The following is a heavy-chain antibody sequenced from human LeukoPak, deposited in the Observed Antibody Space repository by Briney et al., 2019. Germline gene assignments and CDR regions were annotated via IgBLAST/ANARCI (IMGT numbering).Heavy chain of an antibody. J-gene: IGHJ4*02. D-gene: IGHD3-9*01. Sequence: SGTLSLTCTVSGGSISSYYWSWIRQPPGKGLEWIGYIYYSGSTNYNPSLKSRVTISVDTSKNQFSLKLSSVTAADTAVYYCARLGRDYDILTGYYHPPLWGQGTLVTVSS. V-gene: IGHV4-59*08. CDR2: IYYSGST. CDR3: ARLGRDYDILTGYYHPPL. CDR1: GGSISSYY.